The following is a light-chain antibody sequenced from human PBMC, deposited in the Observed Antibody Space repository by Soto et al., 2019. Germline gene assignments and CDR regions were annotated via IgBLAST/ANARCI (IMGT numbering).Light chain of an antibody. J-gene: IGKJ4*01. CDR3: QQYDDWLRLT. CDR1: QSVSSY. V-gene: IGKV3D-15*01. CDR2: GAS. Sequence: EIMLTQSPATLSLSPGERATLSCRASQSVSSYLAWYQQKPGQAPRLLIFGASYRATGIPARFSGSGSGTEFNLTISSLQSEDFAVYFCQQYDDWLRLTFGGGTKVDI.